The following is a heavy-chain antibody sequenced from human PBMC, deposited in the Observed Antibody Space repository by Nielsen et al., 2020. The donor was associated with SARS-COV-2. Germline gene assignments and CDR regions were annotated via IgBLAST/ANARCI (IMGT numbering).Heavy chain of an antibody. D-gene: IGHD3-10*01. Sequence: SETLSLTCAVYGGSFSGHYWSWIRQAPGKGLEWIGQIEHNGITKYGPSLKSRVTMSVDTSKNQFSLKVNSATAADTALYYCARDPYYGSGTFRFYGMDLWGQGTTVSVTS. V-gene: IGHV4-34*01. CDR2: IEHNGIT. J-gene: IGHJ6*02. CDR1: GGSFSGHY. CDR3: ARDPYYGSGTFRFYGMDL.